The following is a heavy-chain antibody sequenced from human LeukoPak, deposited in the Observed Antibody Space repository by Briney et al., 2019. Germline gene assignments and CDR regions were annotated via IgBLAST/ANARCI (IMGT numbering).Heavy chain of an antibody. Sequence: PGGSLRLSCAASGFTFSSYGMHWVRQAPGKGLEWVAVISYDGSNKYYADSVKGRFTISRDNSKNTLYLQMNSLRAEDTAVYYCAKDQEDLRLGELSLYVFDYWGQGTLVTVSS. J-gene: IGHJ4*02. D-gene: IGHD3-16*02. V-gene: IGHV3-30*18. CDR3: AKDQEDLRLGELSLYVFDY. CDR2: ISYDGSNK. CDR1: GFTFSSYG.